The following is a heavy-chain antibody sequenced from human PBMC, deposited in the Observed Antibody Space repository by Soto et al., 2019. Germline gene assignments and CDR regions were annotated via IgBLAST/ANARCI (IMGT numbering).Heavy chain of an antibody. Sequence: QVQLVQSGAEVKKPGSSVKVSCKASGGTFSSYAISWVRQAPGQGLEWMGGIIPIFGTANYAQKFQGRVTITADESTSTAYMELSSLRSEDTAVYYCARDSHYGSGSYYIGAFDIWGQGTMVTVSS. V-gene: IGHV1-69*01. D-gene: IGHD3-10*01. CDR2: IIPIFGTA. CDR1: GGTFSSYA. CDR3: ARDSHYGSGSYYIGAFDI. J-gene: IGHJ3*02.